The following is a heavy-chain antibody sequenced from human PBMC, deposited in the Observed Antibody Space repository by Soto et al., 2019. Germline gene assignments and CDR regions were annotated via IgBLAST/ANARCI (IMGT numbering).Heavy chain of an antibody. J-gene: IGHJ4*02. V-gene: IGHV3-30*18. CDR2: ISYDGSNK. CDR3: AKDDGDGYNFLDY. CDR1: GFTFSSYG. D-gene: IGHD5-12*01. Sequence: GGSLRLSCAASGFTFSSYGMHWVRQAPGKGLEWVAVISYDGSNKYYADSVKGRFTISRDNFKNTLYLQMNSLRAEDTAVYYCAKDDGDGYNFLDYWGQGTLVTVSS.